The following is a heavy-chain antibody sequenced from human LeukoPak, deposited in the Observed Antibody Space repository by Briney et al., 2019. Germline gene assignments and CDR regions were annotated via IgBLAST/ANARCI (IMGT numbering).Heavy chain of an antibody. CDR1: GFTFRSFW. CDR3: ARDEAGDAFDI. J-gene: IGHJ3*02. Sequence: GGSLRLSCAVSGFTFRSFWMSWVRQAPGKGLQWVANIKQDGSEKYYMDSMEGRFTVSRDNAKNSLYLQMDSLRAEDTAVYYCARDEAGDAFDIWGQGTMVTVSS. D-gene: IGHD6-13*01. V-gene: IGHV3-7*01. CDR2: IKQDGSEK.